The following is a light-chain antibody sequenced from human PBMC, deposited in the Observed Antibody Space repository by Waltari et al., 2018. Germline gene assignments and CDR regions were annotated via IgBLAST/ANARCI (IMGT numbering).Light chain of an antibody. Sequence: QSALTQPASVSGSPGQSTTTSCTGTSDDIGNYRYVSWYQQHPGRAPNLILYEVTNRPSGVSDRFSGSKSGNTASLTISGLQTEDEADYYCAAYASANTLLFGGGTQLTVL. J-gene: IGLJ2*01. CDR2: EVT. CDR1: SDDIGNYRY. CDR3: AAYASANTLL. V-gene: IGLV2-14*01.